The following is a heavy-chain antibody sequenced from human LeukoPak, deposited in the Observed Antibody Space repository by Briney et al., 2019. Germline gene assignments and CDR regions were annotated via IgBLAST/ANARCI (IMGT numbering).Heavy chain of an antibody. Sequence: SVKVSCKASGGTFSSYAISWVRQAPGQGLEWMGGIIPIFGTANYAQKFQGRVTITADESTSTAYMELSSLRPEDTAVYYCAKERYSSSSLFAITPFDYWGQGSLVTVSS. CDR1: GGTFSSYA. D-gene: IGHD6-13*01. CDR3: AKERYSSSSLFAITPFDY. CDR2: IIPIFGTA. J-gene: IGHJ4*02. V-gene: IGHV1-69*01.